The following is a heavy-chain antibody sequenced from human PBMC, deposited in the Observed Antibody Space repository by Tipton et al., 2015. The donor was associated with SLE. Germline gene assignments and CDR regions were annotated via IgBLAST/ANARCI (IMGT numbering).Heavy chain of an antibody. D-gene: IGHD3-3*01. Sequence: TLSLTCAVYGGSFSGYYWSWIRQPPGKGLEWIGEINHSGSTNYNPSLKSRVTISVDTSKNQFSLKLSSVTAADTAVYYCARGDFWCGYPYYFDYWGQGTLVTVSS. CDR2: INHSGST. CDR3: ARGDFWCGYPYYFDY. V-gene: IGHV4-34*01. J-gene: IGHJ4*02. CDR1: GGSFSGYY.